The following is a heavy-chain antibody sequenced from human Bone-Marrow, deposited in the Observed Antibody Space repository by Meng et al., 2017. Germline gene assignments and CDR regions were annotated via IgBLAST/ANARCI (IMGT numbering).Heavy chain of an antibody. V-gene: IGHV4-4*07. CDR3: ARANELLWFGELFSRWSADYYYGMDV. Sequence: GSLRLSCTVSGGSISSYYWSWIRQPAGKGLEWIGRIYTSGSTNYNPSLKSRVTMSVDTSKNQFSLKLSSVTAADTAVYYCARANELLWFGELFSRWSADYYYGMDVWGQGTTVTVSS. CDR1: GGSISSYY. J-gene: IGHJ6*02. D-gene: IGHD3-10*01. CDR2: IYTSGST.